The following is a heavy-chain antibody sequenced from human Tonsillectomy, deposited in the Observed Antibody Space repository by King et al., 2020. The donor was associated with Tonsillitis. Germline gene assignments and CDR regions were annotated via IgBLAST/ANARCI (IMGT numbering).Heavy chain of an antibody. V-gene: IGHV3-53*04. D-gene: IGHD3-10*01. Sequence: VQLVESGGGLVQPGGSLRLSCAASGFTVSYNYMSWVRQALGMGLEWVAAIYTGGSTYYADSVKGRFTISRHNSENTLYLQMNSLRDEDTAVYYCARVLDYYGSASYMDVWGKGTTVTVSS. CDR2: IYTGGST. CDR1: GFTVSYNY. CDR3: ARVLDYYGSASYMDV. J-gene: IGHJ6*03.